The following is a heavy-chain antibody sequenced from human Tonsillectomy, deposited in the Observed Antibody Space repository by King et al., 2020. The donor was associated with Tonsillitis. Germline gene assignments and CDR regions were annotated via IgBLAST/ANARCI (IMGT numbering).Heavy chain of an antibody. D-gene: IGHD1-26*01. CDR2: IWYDGSIK. J-gene: IGHJ4*02. V-gene: IGHV3-33*08. CDR3: ARGSRSGSYFDY. CDR1: GFTFSRYG. Sequence: VQLVESGGGVVQPGRSLRLSCAASGFTFSRYGMHWVRQAPGKGLEWVAVIWYDGSIKSYADSVKGRFTISRDNSKNTRYLQMNSLRAGDTAVYYCARGSRSGSYFDYWGQGTLVTVSS.